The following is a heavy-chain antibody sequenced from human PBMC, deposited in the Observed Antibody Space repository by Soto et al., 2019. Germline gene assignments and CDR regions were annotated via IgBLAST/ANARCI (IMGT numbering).Heavy chain of an antibody. Sequence: PSETLSLTCTVSGGSISSSSYYWGWIRQPPGKGLEWIGSIYYSGSTYYNPSLKSRVTISVDTSKNQFSLKLSSVTAADTAVYYCAREFCAPCDDGPGGYVEPWAQGTLVTVSS. CDR1: GGSISSSSYY. V-gene: IGHV4-39*02. D-gene: IGHD3-10*01. CDR2: IYYSGST. J-gene: IGHJ5*02. CDR3: AREFCAPCDDGPGGYVEP.